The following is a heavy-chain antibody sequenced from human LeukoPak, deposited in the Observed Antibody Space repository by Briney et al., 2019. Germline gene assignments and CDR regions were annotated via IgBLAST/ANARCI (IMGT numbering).Heavy chain of an antibody. D-gene: IGHD5-12*01. CDR3: ANGKSEDNSGWPRGTF. CDR2: ISTSSTYI. Sequence: GGSLRLSCEASGFTFSSYSMNWVRQAPGKGLEWVSSISTSSTYIYYADSVKGRFTISRDNSKNTVYLQMNSLRAEDAAVYYCANGKSEDNSGWPRGTFWGQGTLVTVSS. J-gene: IGHJ4*02. CDR1: GFTFSSYS. V-gene: IGHV3-21*04.